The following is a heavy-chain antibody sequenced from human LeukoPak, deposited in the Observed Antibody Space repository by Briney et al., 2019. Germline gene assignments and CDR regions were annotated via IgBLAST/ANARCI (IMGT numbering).Heavy chain of an antibody. V-gene: IGHV3-21*01. J-gene: IGHJ6*03. CDR1: GFTFSSYS. CDR2: ISSSSSYI. CDR3: AREPGPTYYDFWSGPSGFDYYMDV. D-gene: IGHD3-3*01. Sequence: PGGSLRLSCAASGFTFSSYSMNWVRQAPGKGLEWVSSISSSSSYIYYADSVKGRFTISRDNAKNSLYLQMNSLRAEDTAVYYCAREPGPTYYDFWSGPSGFDYYMDVWGKGTTVTVSS.